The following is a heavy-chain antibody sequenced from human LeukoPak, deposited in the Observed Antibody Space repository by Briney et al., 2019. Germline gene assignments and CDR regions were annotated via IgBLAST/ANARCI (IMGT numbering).Heavy chain of an antibody. CDR3: AKTGNYFDFDY. Sequence: AGSLTLSCTASGFCFSNGWMSWVRQPPAKGLEWVANIDQDGGEKYYVDSVKGRFTIFRDNSKNSLFLQMNSLIPADTAVYYCAKTGNYFDFDYWGQGALVTVSS. V-gene: IGHV3-7*01. CDR1: GFCFSNGW. J-gene: IGHJ4*02. CDR2: IDQDGGEK. D-gene: IGHD1-7*01.